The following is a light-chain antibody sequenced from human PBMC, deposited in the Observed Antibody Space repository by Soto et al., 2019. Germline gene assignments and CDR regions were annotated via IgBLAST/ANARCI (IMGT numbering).Light chain of an antibody. CDR2: GAS. V-gene: IGKV3-20*01. CDR1: QSVSSN. J-gene: IGKJ1*01. CDR3: QQYGSSLWT. Sequence: EVVMTQSPATLSVSPGEGFTLSCRASQSVSSNLAWYQQKPGQAPRLLIYGASSRATGIPDRFSGSGSGTDFTLTISRLEPEDFAVYYCQQYGSSLWTFGQGTKVDIK.